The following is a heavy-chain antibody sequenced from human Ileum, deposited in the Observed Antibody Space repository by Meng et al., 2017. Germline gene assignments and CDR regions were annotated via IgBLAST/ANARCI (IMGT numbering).Heavy chain of an antibody. Sequence: QVHLEESAPGLWTPSGTLSRPCAVSSGSISSNTYWSWVRQPPGKGLEWIGQISHSGSAYYNPSLKSRVTMSVDKSKSQFSLMLTSVTAADTAIYYCARHGGYSQDFWGQGTLVTVSS. CDR2: ISHSGSA. J-gene: IGHJ4*02. V-gene: IGHV4-4*02. CDR3: ARHGGYSQDF. D-gene: IGHD4-23*01. CDR1: SGSISSNTY.